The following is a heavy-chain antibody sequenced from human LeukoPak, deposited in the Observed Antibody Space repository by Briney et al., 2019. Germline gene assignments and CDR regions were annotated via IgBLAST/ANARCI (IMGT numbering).Heavy chain of an antibody. Sequence: TSETLSLTCTVSGGSISSSSYYWGWIRQPPGKGLEWIGSIYYTGSTNYNPSLKSRVTISVDTSKNQFSLKLSSVTAADTAVYYCARGNGWYYYWGQGTLVTVSS. D-gene: IGHD6-19*01. CDR3: ARGNGWYYY. CDR2: IYYTGST. CDR1: GGSISSSSYY. J-gene: IGHJ4*02. V-gene: IGHV4-39*07.